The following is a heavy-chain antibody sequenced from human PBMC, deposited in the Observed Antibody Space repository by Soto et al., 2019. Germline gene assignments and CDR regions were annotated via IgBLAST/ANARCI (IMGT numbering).Heavy chain of an antibody. Sequence: ASVQVSCKASASTFTSYGISWVRQAPGQGLEWMGWISAYNGNTNYAPKLQDRVTMTKDTSTSTACLELRSLRSDDTAVYYCASFWFAGFYLVFYYYSYGMDVWGPGMTVTLS. CDR2: ISAYNGNT. J-gene: IGHJ6*02. CDR3: ASFWFAGFYLVFYYYSYGMDV. CDR1: ASTFTSYG. D-gene: IGHD2-8*01. V-gene: IGHV1-18*04.